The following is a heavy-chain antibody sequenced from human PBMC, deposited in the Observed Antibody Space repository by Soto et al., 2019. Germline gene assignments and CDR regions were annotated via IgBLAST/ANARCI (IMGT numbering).Heavy chain of an antibody. D-gene: IGHD6-13*01. CDR1: GGSISSYY. CDR2: IYYSGST. Sequence: SETLSLTCTVSGGSISSYYWSWIRQPPGKGLEWIGYIYYSGSTNYNPSLKSRVTISVDTSKNQFSLKLSSVTAADTAVYYCARSRYSSPSGLDYWGQGTLVTVSS. J-gene: IGHJ4*02. V-gene: IGHV4-59*01. CDR3: ARSRYSSPSGLDY.